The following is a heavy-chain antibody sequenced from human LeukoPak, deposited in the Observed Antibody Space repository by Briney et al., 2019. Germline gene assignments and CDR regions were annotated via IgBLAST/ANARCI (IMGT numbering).Heavy chain of an antibody. CDR2: MYHSGST. V-gene: IGHV4-38-2*02. J-gene: IGHJ5*02. CDR3: ARSRKQWLVRGNWFDP. D-gene: IGHD6-19*01. CDR1: GYSISSGYY. Sequence: SETLSLTCNVSGYSISSGYYWGWIRQTPGKGLEWIGSMYHSGSTYYNPSLKSRVTISVDTSKNQFSLKLSSVTAADTAVYYCARSRKQWLVRGNWFDPWGQGTLVTVSS.